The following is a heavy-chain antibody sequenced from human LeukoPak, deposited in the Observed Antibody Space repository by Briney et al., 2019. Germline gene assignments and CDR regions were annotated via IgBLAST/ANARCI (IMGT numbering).Heavy chain of an antibody. J-gene: IGHJ4*02. V-gene: IGHV3-53*01. Sequence: PGGSLRLSCAASGFTFSSYAMSWVRQAPGKGLEWVSVIYSGGSTYYADSVKGRFTISRDNSKNTLYLQMNSLRAEDTAVYYCARGRDSSGWYLEYYFDYWGQGTLVTVSS. CDR2: IYSGGST. D-gene: IGHD6-19*01. CDR1: GFTFSSYA. CDR3: ARGRDSSGWYLEYYFDY.